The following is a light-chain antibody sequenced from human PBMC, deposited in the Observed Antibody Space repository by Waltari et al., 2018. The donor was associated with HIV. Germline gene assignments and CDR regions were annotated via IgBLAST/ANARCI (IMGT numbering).Light chain of an antibody. V-gene: IGLV2-11*01. J-gene: IGLJ2*01. Sequence: QSALTQPRSVSGSPGQSVTISCTGTSSDVGGYNYVSWYQQHHGKAPKLMIYDVSKRPSGVPDRFSGSRSGNTASLTISGLQAEDEADYYCCSYAGSYTLVFGGGTKLTVL. CDR3: CSYAGSYTLV. CDR1: SSDVGGYNY. CDR2: DVS.